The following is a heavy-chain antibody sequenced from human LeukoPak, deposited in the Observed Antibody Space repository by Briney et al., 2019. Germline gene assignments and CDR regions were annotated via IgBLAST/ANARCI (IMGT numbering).Heavy chain of an antibody. V-gene: IGHV3-48*01. CDR2: ISLSSSTL. D-gene: IGHD1-26*01. CDR1: GFTFSNYN. Sequence: PGGSLRLSCAASGFTFSNYNMNWVRQAPGKGLEWISYISLSSSTLYYIDSVKGRFTISRDNAKNSLYLEMNNLRAEDTAVYYCARDSGSYSIEEYWGQGTLVTVSS. CDR3: ARDSGSYSIEEY. J-gene: IGHJ4*02.